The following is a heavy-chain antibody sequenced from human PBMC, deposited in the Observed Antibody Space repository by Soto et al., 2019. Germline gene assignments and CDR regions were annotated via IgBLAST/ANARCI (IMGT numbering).Heavy chain of an antibody. D-gene: IGHD3-10*01. CDR3: SRGKSRYGTGTFYNYFYMDV. V-gene: IGHV4-34*01. CDR1: GGSFSGHC. J-gene: IGHJ6*03. CDR2: IDHNGSP. Sequence: QVHLEQWGAGLLKPSETLSLTCAVYGGSFSGHCWNWIRQPPGKGPEWLGEIDHNGSPNYNPSFKSRVSVSTDPSKNQFSLGLKSVTAADTAVYYCSRGKSRYGTGTFYNYFYMDVWGKGTTVTVSS.